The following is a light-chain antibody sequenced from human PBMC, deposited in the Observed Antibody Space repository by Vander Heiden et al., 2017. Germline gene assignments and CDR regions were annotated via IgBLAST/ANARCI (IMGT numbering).Light chain of an antibody. CDR3: MQALQTPCT. Sequence: DIVMTQSPLSLPVTPGEPASISCRSSQSLLHSNGYNYLDWYLQKPGQSPQLLIYLGSNRASGVPDRFSGSGSGTDFTLKISRVEAEDVWVYYCMQALQTPCTFGQGTRLEIK. CDR2: LGS. J-gene: IGKJ5*01. CDR1: QSLLHSNGYNY. V-gene: IGKV2-28*01.